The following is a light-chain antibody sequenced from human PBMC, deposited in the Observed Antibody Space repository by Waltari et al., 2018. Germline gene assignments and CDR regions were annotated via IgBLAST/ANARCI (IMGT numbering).Light chain of an antibody. V-gene: IGKV1-9*01. CDR1: QAISGY. CDR3: QQLKSYPIT. Sequence: NQLTQSPSSLSASVGDRVTITCRASQAISGYLAWYQQKPGKAPKLLIYAASTLQSGVPSRFSGSGSGTDFILTISSLQPEDFATYYCQQLKSYPITFGQGTRLEIK. CDR2: AAS. J-gene: IGKJ5*01.